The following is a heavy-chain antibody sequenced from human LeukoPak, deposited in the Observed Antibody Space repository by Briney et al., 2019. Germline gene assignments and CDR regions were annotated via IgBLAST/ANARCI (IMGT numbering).Heavy chain of an antibody. Sequence: GGSLRLSCAASGFTFNNYNMNWVRQAPGKGLEWVSYISSSSSTIYYADSVKGRFTISRDNAKNSLYLQMNSLRAEDTAVYYCAREYYDFWSGHGVDYWGQGTLVTVSS. V-gene: IGHV3-48*01. J-gene: IGHJ4*02. CDR3: AREYYDFWSGHGVDY. CDR1: GFTFNNYN. D-gene: IGHD3-3*01. CDR2: ISSSSSTI.